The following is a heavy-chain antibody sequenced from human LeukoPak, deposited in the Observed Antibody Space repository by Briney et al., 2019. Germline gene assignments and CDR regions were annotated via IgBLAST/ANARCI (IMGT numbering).Heavy chain of an antibody. V-gene: IGHV3-7*01. Sequence: GGPLRLSCAASGFPFSSYWVSWVRQAPGKGLEWVANIRHDGSETYYVDSLRGRFTISRDNAKNLVYLQMSSLRAEDTAIYYCARDETYDYESNGYLDFWGQGTVVTVSS. J-gene: IGHJ4*02. CDR2: IRHDGSET. CDR3: ARDETYDYESNGYLDF. D-gene: IGHD3-22*01. CDR1: GFPFSSYW.